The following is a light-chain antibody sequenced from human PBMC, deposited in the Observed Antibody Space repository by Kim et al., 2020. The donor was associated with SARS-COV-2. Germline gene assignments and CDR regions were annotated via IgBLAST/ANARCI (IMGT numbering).Light chain of an antibody. Sequence: GQEITISCPGTSSDVGGYNYVSWYQQHPGKAPKLMVYEVSNRPSGVSNRFSGAKSGNTASLTISGLQAEDEADYYCSSYTSSSTRVFGGGTQLTVL. CDR3: SSYTSSSTRV. V-gene: IGLV2-14*01. CDR2: EVS. J-gene: IGLJ3*02. CDR1: SSDVGGYNY.